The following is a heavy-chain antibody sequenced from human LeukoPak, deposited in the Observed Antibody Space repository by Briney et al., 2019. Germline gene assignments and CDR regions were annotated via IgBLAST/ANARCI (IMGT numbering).Heavy chain of an antibody. CDR2: ISATGDNT. V-gene: IGHV3-23*01. CDR3: TKVSGRIQIWPQPFGDGMDV. Sequence: GGSLRLSCAASRFSFNSYVMSWVRQAPGKGLECVSGISATGDNTYYADSVKGRFTISRDNSKNTLYLQMNSLRVEDTAVYYCTKVSGRIQIWPQPFGDGMDVWGQGTTVTVSS. J-gene: IGHJ6*02. CDR1: RFSFNSYV. D-gene: IGHD5-18*01.